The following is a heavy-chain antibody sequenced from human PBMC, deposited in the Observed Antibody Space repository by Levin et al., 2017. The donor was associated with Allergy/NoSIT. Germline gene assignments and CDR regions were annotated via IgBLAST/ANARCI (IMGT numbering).Heavy chain of an antibody. D-gene: IGHD4-17*01. CDR3: ASYGDYGEYFQH. V-gene: IGHV3-21*01. CDR1: GFTFSSYS. CDR2: ISSSSSYI. Sequence: PGGSLRLSCAASGFTFSSYSMNWVRQAPGKGLEWVSSISSSSSYIYYADSVKGRFTISRDNAKNSLYLQMNSLRAEDTAVYYCASYGDYGEYFQHWGQGTLVTVSS. J-gene: IGHJ1*01.